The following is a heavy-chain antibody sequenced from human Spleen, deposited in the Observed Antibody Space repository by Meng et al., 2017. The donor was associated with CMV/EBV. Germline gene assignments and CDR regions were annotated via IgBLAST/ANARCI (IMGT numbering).Heavy chain of an antibody. D-gene: IGHD2-8*01. CDR2: IIHMFGTA. J-gene: IGHJ4*02. Sequence: QVRRVRCGAEEKKPGSSVKGACKAVGGTFSSYAISWVRQAPGKGLERMGGIIHMFGTANYAQKFQGPLPIPSADSPLPASIDLPTLTSSAPAVYYFARSPASCTTTPRGFDYWGQGTLVTVSS. CDR3: ARSPASCTTTPRGFDY. V-gene: IGHV1-69*05. CDR1: GGTFSSYA.